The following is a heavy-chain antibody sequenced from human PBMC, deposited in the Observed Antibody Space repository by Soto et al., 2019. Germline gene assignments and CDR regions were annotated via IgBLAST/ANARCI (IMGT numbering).Heavy chain of an antibody. CDR2: IKEDGSEK. J-gene: IGHJ4*02. CDR3: ARVDIRGWWTYDY. V-gene: IGHV3-7*01. D-gene: IGHD6-19*01. CDR1: GFTFSNYW. Sequence: EVQLVESGGGLVQPGGSLRLSCAASGFTFSNYWMSWVRQAPGKGLEWVANIKEDGSEKHYVDSVKGRFTISRDNAKNSLYVQMNSLRAEDTAAYYCARVDIRGWWTYDYWGQGTLVTVSS.